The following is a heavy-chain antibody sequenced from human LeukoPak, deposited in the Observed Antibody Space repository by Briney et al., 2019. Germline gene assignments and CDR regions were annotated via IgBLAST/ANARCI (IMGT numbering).Heavy chain of an antibody. V-gene: IGHV3-72*01. Sequence: PGGSLRLSCVASGFTFSDHYMDWVRQAPGKGLEWVGRSRNKANSYTTEYAASVKGRFTISRDDSKNSLFLQKNSLKTEDTAVYYCARRGTGTTSTRTDLYYFDYWGQGTLVTVSS. CDR1: GFTFSDHY. CDR3: ARRGTGTTSTRTDLYYFDY. D-gene: IGHD1-7*01. J-gene: IGHJ4*02. CDR2: SRNKANSYTT.